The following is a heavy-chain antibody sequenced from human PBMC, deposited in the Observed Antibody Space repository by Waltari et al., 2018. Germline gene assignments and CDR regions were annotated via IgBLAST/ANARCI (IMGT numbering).Heavy chain of an antibody. J-gene: IGHJ4*02. CDR1: GFTFSTYA. V-gene: IGHV3-23*01. Sequence: EVQLLESGGGLVQPGGSLRLSCAASGFTFSTYAMTWVSQAPGKGSEWVSLISGSDGSTYYADSVKGRFTISRDKSKNTLYLQMNSLRAEDTAVYYCAKDSSWVSYFDYWGQGTLVTVSS. CDR2: ISGSDGST. CDR3: AKDSSWVSYFDY. D-gene: IGHD6-13*01.